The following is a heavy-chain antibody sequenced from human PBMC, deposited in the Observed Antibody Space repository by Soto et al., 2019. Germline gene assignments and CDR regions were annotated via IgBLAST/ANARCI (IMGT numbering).Heavy chain of an antibody. J-gene: IGHJ6*02. V-gene: IGHV3-30-3*01. CDR3: ARDGLSGYSSGWYVWNYYNRMDV. Sequence: GGSLRLSCAASGFTFSSYAMHWVRQAPGKGLEWVAVISYDGSNKYYADSVKGRFTISRDNSKNTLYLQMNSLRAEDTAVYYCARDGLSGYSSGWYVWNYYNRMDVPGQGPTGTVSS. CDR1: GFTFSSYA. D-gene: IGHD6-19*01. CDR2: ISYDGSNK.